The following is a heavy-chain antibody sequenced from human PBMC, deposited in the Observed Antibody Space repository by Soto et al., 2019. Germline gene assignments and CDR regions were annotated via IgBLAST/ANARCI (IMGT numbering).Heavy chain of an antibody. D-gene: IGHD1-26*01. J-gene: IGHJ4*02. CDR2: ISAYNGNT. V-gene: IGHV1-18*04. Sequence: ASLKVYCKTSGYTFTRYVISWVRQAPGQGLEWMGWISAYNGNTNYAQKLQGRVTMTTDTSTSTAYMELRSLRSDDTAVCYCARDQPGELVFDYWGQGTLVTVSS. CDR1: GYTFTRYV. CDR3: ARDQPGELVFDY.